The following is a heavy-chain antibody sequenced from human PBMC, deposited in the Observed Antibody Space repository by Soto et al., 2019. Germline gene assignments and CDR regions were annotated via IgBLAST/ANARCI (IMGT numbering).Heavy chain of an antibody. J-gene: IGHJ4*02. Sequence: GGSLRLSCAASGFTLSSRSINWVRQAPGKGLEGXAYXXGXXXXXYXXAAVKGRFTISGDNAKKAVYLQMHSLREEDTAVWYCARGGLDRTIDYWGQGTLVTVAS. V-gene: IGHV3-48*02. CDR1: GFTLSSRS. D-gene: IGHD1-1*01. CDR2: XXGXXXXX. CDR3: ARGGLDRTIDY.